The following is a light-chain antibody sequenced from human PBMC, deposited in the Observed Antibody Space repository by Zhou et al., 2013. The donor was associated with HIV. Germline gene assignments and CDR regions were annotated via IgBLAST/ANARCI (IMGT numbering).Light chain of an antibody. V-gene: IGKV3-15*01. Sequence: EIVLTQSPGTLSLSPGERATLSCRASQSVSSNLAWYQQKPGQAPRLLIYGASTRATGIPARFSGSGSGTEFTLTISSLQSEDFAVYYCQQYGSSPCSFGQGTKLEIK. CDR2: GAS. J-gene: IGKJ2*04. CDR1: QSVSSN. CDR3: QQYGSSPCS.